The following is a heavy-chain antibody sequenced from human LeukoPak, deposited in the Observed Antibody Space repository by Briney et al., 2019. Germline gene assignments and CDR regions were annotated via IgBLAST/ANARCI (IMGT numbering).Heavy chain of an antibody. V-gene: IGHV3-23*01. Sequence: PGGSLRLSCAASGFTFSNYAMSWVRQAPGKGLEWVSAISGSGGSTYYADSVKGRFTISRDNSKNTLYLQMNSLRAEDTAVYCCAKGSVLRYFDWLSYWGQGTLVTVSS. CDR1: GFTFSNYA. J-gene: IGHJ4*02. D-gene: IGHD3-9*01. CDR3: AKGSVLRYFDWLSY. CDR2: ISGSGGST.